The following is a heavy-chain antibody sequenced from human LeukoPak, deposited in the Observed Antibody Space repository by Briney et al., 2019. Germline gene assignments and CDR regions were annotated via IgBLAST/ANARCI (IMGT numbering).Heavy chain of an antibody. J-gene: IGHJ4*02. CDR1: GYTFSIYG. D-gene: IGHD3-3*01. V-gene: IGHV1-18*01. CDR2: ISAYTGNS. Sequence: GASVKVSCKASGYTFSIYGITWVRQAPGQGLERMGWISAYTGNSNYAQKFQDRVTMTTDTSTSTAYMELRSLRSDDTAVYYCARDGKGRYDFRENDYWGQGTLVTVSS. CDR3: ARDGKGRYDFRENDY.